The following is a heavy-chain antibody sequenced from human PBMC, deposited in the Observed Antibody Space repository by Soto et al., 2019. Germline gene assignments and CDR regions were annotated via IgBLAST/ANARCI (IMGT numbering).Heavy chain of an antibody. Sequence: QVQLVQSGAEEKKPGASVKVSCKTSGYTFTSYAMHRVRQAPVRRLEWMGWINAGNGNTKYSQKFQGRVTITRDTSASTAYMELSSLRSEDTAVYYCARSIVVVTALDYWGQGTLVTVSS. CDR3: ARSIVVVTALDY. D-gene: IGHD2-21*02. J-gene: IGHJ4*02. V-gene: IGHV1-3*05. CDR1: GYTFTSYA. CDR2: INAGNGNT.